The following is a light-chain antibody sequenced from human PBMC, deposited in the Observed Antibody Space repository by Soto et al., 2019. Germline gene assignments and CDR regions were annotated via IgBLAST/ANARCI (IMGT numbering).Light chain of an antibody. CDR1: QSISSW. CDR3: QRYNSDCTWT. CDR2: DAS. V-gene: IGKV1-5*01. Sequence: DIQMAQSPSTLSASVGDRVTITCRASQSISSWLAWYQQKPGKAPKLLIYDASSLESGVPSRFSGSGSGTEFTLTISSLQPDVFATDYCQRYNSDCTWTFGQGTNVDIK. J-gene: IGKJ1*01.